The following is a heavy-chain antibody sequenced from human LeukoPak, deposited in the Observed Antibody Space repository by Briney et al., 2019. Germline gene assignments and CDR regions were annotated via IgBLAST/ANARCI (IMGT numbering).Heavy chain of an antibody. D-gene: IGHD3-3*01. Sequence: GGSLRLSCAASGFTFSSYSMNWVRQAPGKGLEWVSSISSSSSYIYYADSVKGRFTISRDNSKNTLYLQMNSLRAEDTAVYYCAREAKTGVVYYYFDYWGQGTLVTVSS. V-gene: IGHV3-21*01. J-gene: IGHJ4*02. CDR1: GFTFSSYS. CDR2: ISSSSSYI. CDR3: AREAKTGVVYYYFDY.